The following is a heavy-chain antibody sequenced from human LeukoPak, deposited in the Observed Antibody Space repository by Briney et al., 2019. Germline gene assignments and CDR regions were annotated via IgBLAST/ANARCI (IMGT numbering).Heavy chain of an antibody. Sequence: PEGSLRLSRAASGFTFSTSAMNWVRQVPGKGLEWVSSIDYDSSHIYYAASVRGRFTISRDNARDSVYLQMDSLRVEDTAVYYCTRDPLRYLRVGHYDYWGQGTLVAVSS. CDR3: TRDPLRYLRVGHYDY. D-gene: IGHD3-9*01. V-gene: IGHV3-21*01. CDR2: IDYDSSHI. CDR1: GFTFSTSA. J-gene: IGHJ4*02.